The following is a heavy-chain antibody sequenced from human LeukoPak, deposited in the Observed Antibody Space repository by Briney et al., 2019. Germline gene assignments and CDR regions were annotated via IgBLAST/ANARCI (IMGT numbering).Heavy chain of an antibody. V-gene: IGHV4-4*07. J-gene: IGHJ4*02. CDR1: GVSIRSYY. CDR2: IHTSGST. Sequence: SYTLSLTCTVSGVSIRSYYCSLLGQPAPNLLEWIGRIHTSGSTNYNPSLKSRLPMSLDTSKHQFSLKLTSVPAADTAVYYCARDPGSSGWGFRYWGQGALATVSS. CDR3: ARDPGSSGWGFRY. D-gene: IGHD6-19*01.